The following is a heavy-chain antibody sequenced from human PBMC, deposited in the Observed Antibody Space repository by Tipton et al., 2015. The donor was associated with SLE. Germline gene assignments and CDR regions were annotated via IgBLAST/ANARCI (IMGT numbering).Heavy chain of an antibody. CDR1: GASISGHY. Sequence: TLSLTCTVSGASISGHYWSWIRQPPGKRLEWIGRIYSSGNTNYNPYLKSRVTMSLDTSKNQFSLKLTSVTAADTAVYYCARIRVAGGYYFDYWGQGTLVTVSS. CDR3: ARIRVAGGYYFDY. V-gene: IGHV4-4*07. D-gene: IGHD6-19*01. CDR2: IYSSGNT. J-gene: IGHJ4*02.